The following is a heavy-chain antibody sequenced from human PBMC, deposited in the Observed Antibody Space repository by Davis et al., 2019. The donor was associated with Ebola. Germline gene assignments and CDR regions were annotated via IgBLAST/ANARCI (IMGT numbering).Heavy chain of an antibody. D-gene: IGHD3-10*02. V-gene: IGHV4-59*08. Sequence: SETLSLTCTVSGVSITPDCWTWIRQPPGKGLEWIGYICYSGRTNYNPSLKSRVTMSVDTSKNQFSLTLTTMTVADSAVYYCARDDVPGLLDSWGLGARVTVSS. CDR1: GVSITPDC. J-gene: IGHJ4*02. CDR3: ARDDVPGLLDS. CDR2: ICYSGRT.